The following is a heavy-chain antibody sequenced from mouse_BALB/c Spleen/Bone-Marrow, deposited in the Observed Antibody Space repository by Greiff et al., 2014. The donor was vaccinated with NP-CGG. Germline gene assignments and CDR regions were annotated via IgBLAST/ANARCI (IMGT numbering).Heavy chain of an antibody. D-gene: IGHD2-3*01. CDR1: GFSIKDTY. V-gene: IGHV14-3*02. J-gene: IGHJ3*01. CDR3: ARSLYDGYFSWFAY. Sequence: DVQLQESGAELVKPGASVKLSCTASGFSIKDTYMHWVKQRPEQGLEWIGRIDPANGNTKYDPKFQGKATITADTSSNTAYLQLSSLTSEDTAVYYCARSLYDGYFSWFAYWGQGTLVTVSA. CDR2: IDPANGNT.